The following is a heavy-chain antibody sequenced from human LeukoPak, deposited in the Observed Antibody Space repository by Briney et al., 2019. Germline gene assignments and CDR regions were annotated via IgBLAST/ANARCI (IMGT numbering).Heavy chain of an antibody. CDR1: GFIFSRFG. D-gene: IGHD3-22*01. CDR2: ISYSGSNK. V-gene: IGHV3-30*18. Sequence: GRSLRLSCAASGFIFSRFGMNWVRQAPGKGLEWVAVISYSGSNKAYVDSVKGRFSISRDNSKNTVYLQMNSLRSEDTAVYYCAKDTDYDTGGSGYFHYYYGMDVWGQGTTVTVSS. CDR3: AKDTDYDTGGSGYFHYYYGMDV. J-gene: IGHJ6*02.